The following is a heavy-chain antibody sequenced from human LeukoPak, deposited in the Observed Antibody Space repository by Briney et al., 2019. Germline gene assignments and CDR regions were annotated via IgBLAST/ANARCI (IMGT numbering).Heavy chain of an antibody. V-gene: IGHV3-48*01. CDR1: GFTFSSYG. CDR2: ISSSSTTI. CDR3: AEERGLDY. D-gene: IGHD1-26*01. J-gene: IGHJ4*02. Sequence: GRTLRLSCAASGFTFSSYGMNWVRQAPGKGLEWVSYISSSSTTIYYADSVKGRFTISRDNAKNSLYLQMNSLRAEDTAVYYCAEERGLDYWGQGTLVTVSS.